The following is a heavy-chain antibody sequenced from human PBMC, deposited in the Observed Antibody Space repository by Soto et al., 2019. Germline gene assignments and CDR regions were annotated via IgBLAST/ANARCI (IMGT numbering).Heavy chain of an antibody. CDR3: ASKSDSSSQPGVDY. V-gene: IGHV5-10-1*01. Sequence: ASFTISVTCSGDSYTCYWIILDRQMLGKGLEWMGRIDPSDSYTNYSPSFQGHVTISADKSIITAYLQWSSLKASDTDIYYCASKSDSSSQPGVDYWGQGTLVTVFS. D-gene: IGHD6-6*01. CDR1: GDSYTCYW. CDR2: IDPSDSYT. J-gene: IGHJ4*02.